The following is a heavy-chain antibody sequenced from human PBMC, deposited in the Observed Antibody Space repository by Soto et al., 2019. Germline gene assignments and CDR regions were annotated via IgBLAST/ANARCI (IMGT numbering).Heavy chain of an antibody. CDR2: IHHSGST. J-gene: IGHJ4*02. V-gene: IGHV4-59*01. Sequence: QVQLQESGPGLVRPSETLSLTCTVSGASIRSYYWSWIRQLPGKGLEWIGFIHHSGSTNYNPSLKSRLTMSVDTSKNQFSLKLSSVTAADTAVYYCTRGDSSSWRPHFDYWGQGTLVTVSS. CDR1: GASIRSYY. D-gene: IGHD6-13*01. CDR3: TRGDSSSWRPHFDY.